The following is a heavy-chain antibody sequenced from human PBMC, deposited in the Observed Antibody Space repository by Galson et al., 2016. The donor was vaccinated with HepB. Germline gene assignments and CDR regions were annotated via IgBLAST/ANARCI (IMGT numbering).Heavy chain of an antibody. CDR3: AKDPAFTNPFDI. V-gene: IGHV3-23*01. CDR2: INVYAEDT. Sequence: SLRLSCAASGFSFIGSPMTWVRQAPGKGLEWVSTINVYAEDTHYVDSVKGRFAISRDNSKSTLYLYMTNLRSDDTAIYYCAKDPAFTNPFDIWGQGTMVTVSS. J-gene: IGHJ3*02. D-gene: IGHD2-8*01. CDR1: GFSFIGSP.